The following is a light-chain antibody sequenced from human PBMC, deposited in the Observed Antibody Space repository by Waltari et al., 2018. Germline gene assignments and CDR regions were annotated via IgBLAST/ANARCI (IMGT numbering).Light chain of an antibody. V-gene: IGLV1-44*01. CDR2: RNN. CDR1: SSNIGSNA. J-gene: IGLJ1*01. Sequence: QSVLTQPPSASGTPGQRVTISCSGGSSNIGSNAVSWYQQLPGAAPKVLIHRNNQRPSGVPGRFSGSKSGTSASLAISGLQSEDEADYYCAGWDDTLNGPLFGTGTKVTVL. CDR3: AGWDDTLNGPL.